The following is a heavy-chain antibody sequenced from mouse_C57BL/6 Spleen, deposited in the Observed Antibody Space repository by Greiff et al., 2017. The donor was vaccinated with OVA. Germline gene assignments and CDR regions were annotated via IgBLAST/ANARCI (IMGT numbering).Heavy chain of an antibody. V-gene: IGHV1-22*01. D-gene: IGHD1-1*01. Sequence: EVQLQQSGPELVKPGASVKMSCKASGYTFTDYNMHWVKQSHGKSLEWIGYINPNNGGTSYNQKFKGKATLTVNKSSSTAYMELRSLTSEDSAVYYCASGYYGPNYFDYWGQGTTLTVSS. J-gene: IGHJ2*01. CDR3: ASGYYGPNYFDY. CDR1: GYTFTDYN. CDR2: INPNNGGT.